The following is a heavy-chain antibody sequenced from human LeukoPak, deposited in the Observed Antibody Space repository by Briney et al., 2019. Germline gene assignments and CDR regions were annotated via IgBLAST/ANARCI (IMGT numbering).Heavy chain of an antibody. Sequence: PGGSLRLSCAVGAASGFIFDDYAMHWVRQAPGKGLEWVSLISGDGSSTYYADSVKGRFTISRDNTKNSLYLQMNSLRAEDTAVYYCARAHPNYGSGPYYYYGMDVWGQGTTVTVSS. V-gene: IGHV3-43*02. CDR3: ARAHPNYGSGPYYYYGMDV. D-gene: IGHD3-10*01. J-gene: IGHJ6*02. CDR1: GFIFDDYA. CDR2: ISGDGSST.